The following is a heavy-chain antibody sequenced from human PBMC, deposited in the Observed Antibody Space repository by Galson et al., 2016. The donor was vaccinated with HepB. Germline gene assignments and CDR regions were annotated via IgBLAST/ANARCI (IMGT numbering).Heavy chain of an antibody. CDR2: IYPSDSDS. CDR3: ARRAGAAAYDPFNV. Sequence: QSGAEVKKPGESLKISCTGLGYSFTSYWIGWVRQMPGKGLEWMGGIYPSDSDSRYSPSFQGQVTISADKSIRTAYLQWSSLKASDSGIYYCARRAGAAAYDPFNVWGQGTMVTVS. V-gene: IGHV5-51*01. J-gene: IGHJ3*01. D-gene: IGHD6-13*01. CDR1: GYSFTSYW.